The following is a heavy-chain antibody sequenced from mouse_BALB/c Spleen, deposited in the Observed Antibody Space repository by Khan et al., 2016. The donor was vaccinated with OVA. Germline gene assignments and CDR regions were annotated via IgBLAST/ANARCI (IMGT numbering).Heavy chain of an antibody. V-gene: IGHV14-3*02. D-gene: IGHD1-2*01. CDR3: ASHYYGPFAY. CDR2: IDPANGNT. J-gene: IGHJ3*01. Sequence: MQLEESGAELVKPGASVKLSCTASGFNIKDTYMHWEKQRPEQGLEWIGRIDPANGNTKYDPKFQGKATITADTSSNTAYLQLSSLTSEDTAVYYCASHYYGPFAYWGQGTLVTVSA. CDR1: GFNIKDTY.